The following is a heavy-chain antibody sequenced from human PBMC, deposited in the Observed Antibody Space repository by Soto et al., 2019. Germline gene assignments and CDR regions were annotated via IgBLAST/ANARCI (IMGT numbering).Heavy chain of an antibody. CDR3: ASLTFPTNLYGSEPLEY. CDR1: GYTFTSYD. V-gene: IGHV1-8*01. J-gene: IGHJ4*02. Sequence: QVQLVQSAAEVKKPGASVKVSCKASGYTFTSYDINWVRQATGQGLECMGWMNPNSGNTGYAQKLQDRVTRTRNTSISTDDLEMTSLRSGDTAVYYCASLTFPTNLYGSEPLEYWGQGTLVTVSS. CDR2: MNPNSGNT. D-gene: IGHD3-10*01.